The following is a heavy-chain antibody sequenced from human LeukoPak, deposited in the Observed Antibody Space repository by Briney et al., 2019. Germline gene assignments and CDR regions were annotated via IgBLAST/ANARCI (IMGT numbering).Heavy chain of an antibody. CDR2: VSGSGGTT. CDR1: GFPFSNYD. J-gene: IGHJ4*02. D-gene: IGHD3-22*01. CDR3: AKSDYYDSSGHPSSFEY. Sequence: ESGGSLRPSCAASGFPFSNYDMSWVRQAPGRALEGVSGVSGSGGTTYYADSVKGRFTISRDNSKNTLYLQMNSLRAEDTAVYYCAKSDYYDSSGHPSSFEYWGQGTLVTVSS. V-gene: IGHV3-23*01.